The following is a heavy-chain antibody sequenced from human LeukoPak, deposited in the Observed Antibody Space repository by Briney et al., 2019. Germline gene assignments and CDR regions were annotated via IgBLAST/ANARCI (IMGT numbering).Heavy chain of an antibody. D-gene: IGHD3-10*01. Sequence: GGSLRLSCAASGFTFRSYAMSWVRQAPGKGLEWVSVINGSGGSTDYADSVKGRFTISRDESKNTLYLQMNSLRAEDTAVYYCVKAFGSGSYYDAFDIWGQGTMVTVSS. J-gene: IGHJ3*02. CDR2: INGSGGST. CDR3: VKAFGSGSYYDAFDI. CDR1: GFTFRSYA. V-gene: IGHV3-23*01.